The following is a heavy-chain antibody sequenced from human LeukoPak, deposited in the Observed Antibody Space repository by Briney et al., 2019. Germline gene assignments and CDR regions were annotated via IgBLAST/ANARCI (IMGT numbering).Heavy chain of an antibody. CDR3: AREVHYYGSGSYFNY. CDR2: IYTSGST. D-gene: IGHD3-10*01. Sequence: SETLSLTCTVSGGSISSYYWSWIRQPAGKGLEWIGRIYTSGSTNYNPSLKSRVTMSVDTSKNQFSLKLSSVTAADTAVYYCAREVHYYGSGSYFNYWGQGTLVTVSS. J-gene: IGHJ4*02. CDR1: GGSISSYY. V-gene: IGHV4-4*07.